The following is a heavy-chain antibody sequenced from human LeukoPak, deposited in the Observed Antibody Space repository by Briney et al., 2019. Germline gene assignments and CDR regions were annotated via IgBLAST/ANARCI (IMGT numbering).Heavy chain of an antibody. V-gene: IGHV4-34*01. J-gene: IGHJ3*02. CDR3: ARGRGAFDI. CDR1: GGSFSGYY. Sequence: SETLSLTCAVYGGSFSGYYWSWIRQPPGKGLEGIGEINHSGSTNYNPSLKRRVTISVDTSKNQFSLKLSSVTAADTAVYYCARGRGAFDIWGQGTMVTVSS. CDR2: INHSGST.